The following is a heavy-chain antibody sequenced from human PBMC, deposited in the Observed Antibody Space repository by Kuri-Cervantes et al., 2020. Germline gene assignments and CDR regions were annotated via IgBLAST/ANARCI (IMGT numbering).Heavy chain of an antibody. J-gene: IGHJ3*02. Sequence: GSLRLSCTVSGGSISISSYYWGWIRQPPGKGLEWIGNIYYSGSTYYNPSLKTRVTISVDTSKNQFSLKLSSVTAADTAVYYCVVAPSSISAFDIWGQGTMVTVSS. V-gene: IGHV4-39*01. D-gene: IGHD2-15*01. CDR1: GGSISISSYY. CDR2: IYYSGST. CDR3: VVAPSSISAFDI.